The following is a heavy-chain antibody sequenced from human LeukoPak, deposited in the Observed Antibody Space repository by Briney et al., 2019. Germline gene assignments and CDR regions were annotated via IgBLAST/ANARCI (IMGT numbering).Heavy chain of an antibody. Sequence: ASVKVSCKASGYTFTSYGISWVRQAPGQGLEWMGWISAYNGNTNYAQKLQGRVTMTTDTSTSTAYMELRSLRSADTAVYYCTVYYDSSGYYSFDYWGQGTLITVSS. CDR3: TVYYDSSGYYSFDY. J-gene: IGHJ4*02. CDR2: ISAYNGNT. D-gene: IGHD3-22*01. V-gene: IGHV1-18*01. CDR1: GYTFTSYG.